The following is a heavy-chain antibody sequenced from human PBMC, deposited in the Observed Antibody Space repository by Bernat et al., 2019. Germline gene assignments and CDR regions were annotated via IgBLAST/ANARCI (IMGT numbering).Heavy chain of an antibody. V-gene: IGHV3-23*01. CDR2: ISGSGGST. CDR1: GFTFSSYA. J-gene: IGHJ4*02. D-gene: IGHD5-18*01. CDR3: AKRVDTAMGPGRYFDY. Sequence: EVQLLESGGGLVQPGGSLRLSCAASGFTFSSYAMSWVRQAPGKGLEWVSAISGSGGSTYYADSVKGRFTISRDNSKNTLYLQMNSLRAEDTAVYYCAKRVDTAMGPGRYFDYWAQGTLVTVSS.